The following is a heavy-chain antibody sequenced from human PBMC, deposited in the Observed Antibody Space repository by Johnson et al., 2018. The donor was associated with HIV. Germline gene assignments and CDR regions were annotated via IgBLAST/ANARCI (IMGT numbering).Heavy chain of an antibody. CDR3: ARDRGSYGLDAFDI. CDR2: IRYDGSEK. Sequence: VQLVESGGGVVQPGRSLRLSCAASGFMFSDYGMHWVRQAPGKGLEWVTFIRYDGSEKSYADSVKGRFTISRDTYKNTLNVQMNSLRAEDTAVYYCARDRGSYGLDAFDIWGQGTMVTVSS. V-gene: IGHV3-33*08. J-gene: IGHJ3*02. D-gene: IGHD5-18*01. CDR1: GFMFSDYG.